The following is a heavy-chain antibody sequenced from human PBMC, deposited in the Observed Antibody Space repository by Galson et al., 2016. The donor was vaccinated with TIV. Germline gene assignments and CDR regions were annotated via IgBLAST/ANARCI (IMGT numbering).Heavy chain of an antibody. CDR2: INPAVGLT. J-gene: IGHJ4*02. D-gene: IGHD3-3*02. CDR1: GGTFNSYD. Sequence: SVKVSCKASGGTFNSYDISWLRQVPGQGFEWMGRINPAVGLTKYAQRFQGRITITADYMELSSLRPEDTAVYYCSSASHLVPTVHHYWGQGTLVTVSS. V-gene: IGHV1-69*04. CDR3: SSASHLVPTVHHY.